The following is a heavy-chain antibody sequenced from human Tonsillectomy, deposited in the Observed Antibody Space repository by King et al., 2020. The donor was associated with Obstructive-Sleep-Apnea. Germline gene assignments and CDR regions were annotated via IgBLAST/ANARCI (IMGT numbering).Heavy chain of an antibody. CDR2: IYPGDSNT. CDR3: ARPQIGALQGAGAFDF. CDR1: GYSFTNYW. Sequence: VQLVQSGAEVKKPGESLKISCKGSGYSFTNYWIGWVRQMPGKGLELMGIIYPGDSNTRYSPSFQGQVTISVDKSISTAYLQWSSLKASDTAMYYCARPQIGALQGAGAFDFWGQGTMVTVSS. J-gene: IGHJ3*01. D-gene: IGHD4-11*01. V-gene: IGHV5-51*01.